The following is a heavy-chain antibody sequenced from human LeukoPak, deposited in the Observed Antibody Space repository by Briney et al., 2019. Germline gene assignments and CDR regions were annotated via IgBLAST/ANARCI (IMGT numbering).Heavy chain of an antibody. CDR3: ARLRRGGDWYFDL. CDR2: IHSSGRT. V-gene: IGHV4-4*09. CDR1: GDYISNYY. Sequence: PSETLSHTCTVSGDYISNYYWSWIRQPPGKGLEWIGYIHSSGRTNYNPSLKSRATMSADTSKNQFSLKVSSVTAADTAVYYCARLRRGGDWYFDLWGRGPLVTVSS. D-gene: IGHD2-15*01. J-gene: IGHJ2*01.